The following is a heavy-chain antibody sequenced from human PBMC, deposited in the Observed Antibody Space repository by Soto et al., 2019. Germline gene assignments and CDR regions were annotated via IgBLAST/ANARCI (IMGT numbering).Heavy chain of an antibody. D-gene: IGHD3-9*01. CDR1: GYSFTDYW. CDR3: ARQADYNILTGYFYYFDY. Sequence: PGESLKISCKSSGYSFTDYWIGWVRQMPGKGLEWMGIIYPGDSDARYSPSFQGQVTISVDTSINTAFLRWNSLTASDTAIYYCARQADYNILTGYFYYFDYWGEGSLVTVYS. V-gene: IGHV5-51*01. J-gene: IGHJ4*02. CDR2: IYPGDSDA.